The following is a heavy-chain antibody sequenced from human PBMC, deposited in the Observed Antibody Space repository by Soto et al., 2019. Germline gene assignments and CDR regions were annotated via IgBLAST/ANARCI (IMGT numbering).Heavy chain of an antibody. V-gene: IGHV3-53*02. J-gene: IGHJ4*02. CDR1: GFTVSSNY. CDR3: ARGGSSSSSSLAFDY. Sequence: EVQLVETGGGLIQPGGSLRLSCAASGFTVSSNYMSWVRQAPGKGLEWVSVIYSGGSTYYADSVKGRFTISRDNSKNTLYLQMNSLRAEDTAVYYCARGGSSSSSSLAFDYWGQGTLVTVSS. D-gene: IGHD6-13*01. CDR2: IYSGGST.